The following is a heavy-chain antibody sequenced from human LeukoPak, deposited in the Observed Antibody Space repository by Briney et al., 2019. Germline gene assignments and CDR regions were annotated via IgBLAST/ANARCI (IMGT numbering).Heavy chain of an antibody. CDR3: VHRQTSAWNRGAFDI. CDR2: IYWDDDQ. J-gene: IGHJ3*02. D-gene: IGHD1-1*01. CDR1: GFSLSATGEG. Sequence: SGPTLVKPTQTLTLTCTCSGFSLSATGEGVGWTRQSPGKGLEWLALIYWDDDQRYSPSLKSRLTIAKDDFKKQVVLTMTNMDPVDTATYFCVHRQTSAWNRGAFDIWGQGTLVTVSS. V-gene: IGHV2-5*02.